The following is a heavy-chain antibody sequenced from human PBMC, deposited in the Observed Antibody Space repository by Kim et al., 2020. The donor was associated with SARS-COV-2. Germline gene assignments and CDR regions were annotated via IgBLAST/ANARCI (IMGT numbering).Heavy chain of an antibody. V-gene: IGHV3-11*01. D-gene: IGHD2-2*02. J-gene: IGHJ6*02. CDR1: GFTFSDYY. CDR2: ISSSGSTI. CDR3: ARDYGYCSSTSCYTYYYYGMDV. Sequence: GGSLRLSCAASGFTFSDYYMSWIRQAPGKGLEWVSYISSSGSTIYYADSVKGRFTISRDNAKNSLYLQMNSLRAEDTAVYYCARDYGYCSSTSCYTYYYYGMDVWGQGTTVTVSS.